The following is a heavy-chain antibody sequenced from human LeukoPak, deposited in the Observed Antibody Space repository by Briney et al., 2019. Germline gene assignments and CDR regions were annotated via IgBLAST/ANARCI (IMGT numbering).Heavy chain of an antibody. CDR1: GGSISSYY. CDR2: IYYSGST. J-gene: IGHJ4*02. CDR3: ATFTYYDFWSGYPAEDY. D-gene: IGHD3-3*01. V-gene: IGHV4-59*08. Sequence: PSETLSLTCTVSGGSISSYYWSWIRQPPGKGLEWIGYIYYSGSTNYNPSLKSRVTISVDTSKNQFSLKLSSVTAADTAVYYCATFTYYDFWSGYPAEDYWGQGTLVTVSS.